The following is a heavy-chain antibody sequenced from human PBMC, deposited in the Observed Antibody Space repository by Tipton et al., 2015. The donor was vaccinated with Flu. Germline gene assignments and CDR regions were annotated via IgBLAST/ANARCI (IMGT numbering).Heavy chain of an antibody. D-gene: IGHD6-25*01. CDR1: GGSISSYY. J-gene: IGHJ4*02. CDR2: IYYSGST. CDR3: AGAPASIVDATVFDY. Sequence: TLSLTCTVSGGSISSYYWSWIRQPPGKGLEWIGYIYYSGSTNYNPSLKSRVTISVDTSKNQFSLKLSSVTAADTAVYYCAGAPASIVDATVFDYWGQGTLGTVSS. V-gene: IGHV4-59*01.